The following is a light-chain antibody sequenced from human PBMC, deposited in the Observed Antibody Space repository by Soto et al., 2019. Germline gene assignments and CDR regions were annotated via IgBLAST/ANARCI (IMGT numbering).Light chain of an antibody. Sequence: EIVLTQTPLLSPVTLGQPASISCRSSRSLVASDGNAYLTWLHQRPGQPPRPLIYKVSQRLSGVQDRFSGSGAGTDFTLHISRVEAEDVGNYFCMQARQLRTFGQGTRLEIK. CDR3: MQARQLRT. CDR1: RSLVASDGNAY. J-gene: IGKJ5*01. CDR2: KVS. V-gene: IGKV2-24*01.